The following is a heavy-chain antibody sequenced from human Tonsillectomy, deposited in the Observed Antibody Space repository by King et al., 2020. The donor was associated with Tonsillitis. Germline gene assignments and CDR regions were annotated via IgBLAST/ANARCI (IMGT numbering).Heavy chain of an antibody. V-gene: IGHV3-15*01. Sequence: VQLVESGGGLVKPGGSLRLSCAASGFTVSNAWMSWVRQAPGKGLEWVGRIKSKTDGGTTDYAAPVKGRFTISRDDSENMQYLQMNSLKTEDTAVYYCTTYYNWNYPGAFDIWGQGKMVTVSS. CDR3: TTYYNWNYPGAFDI. J-gene: IGHJ3*02. CDR1: GFTVSNAW. D-gene: IGHD1-7*01. CDR2: IKSKTDGGTT.